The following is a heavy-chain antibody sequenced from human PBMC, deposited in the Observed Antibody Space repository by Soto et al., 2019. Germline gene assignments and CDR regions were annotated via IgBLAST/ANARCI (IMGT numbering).Heavy chain of an antibody. Sequence: EVQLVESGGGLVQPGGSLRLSCAASGFTFSSYWMHWVRQAPGKGLVWVSRINSDGSSTSYAASVKGRFTISRDNAKNTLYLRMNSLRAEDTAVYYCVRTSLVVAAATREDYCGQGTLVTVSS. D-gene: IGHD2-15*01. CDR3: VRTSLVVAAATREDY. V-gene: IGHV3-74*01. J-gene: IGHJ4*02. CDR2: INSDGSST. CDR1: GFTFSSYW.